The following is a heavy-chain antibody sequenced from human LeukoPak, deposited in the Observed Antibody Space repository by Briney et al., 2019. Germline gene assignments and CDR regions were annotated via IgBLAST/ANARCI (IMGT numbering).Heavy chain of an antibody. CDR1: GLTFSSYD. CDR2: ISSSGNLI. Sequence: PGGSLRLSCEASGLTFSSYDMNWVRQAPGKGLEWVSYISSSGNLIHYADSVKGRFTFSRDNARNSLYLQMNSLRAEDTAVYYCARVLRYGDDWGQGTLVTVSS. J-gene: IGHJ4*02. V-gene: IGHV3-48*03. D-gene: IGHD1-1*01. CDR3: ARVLRYGDD.